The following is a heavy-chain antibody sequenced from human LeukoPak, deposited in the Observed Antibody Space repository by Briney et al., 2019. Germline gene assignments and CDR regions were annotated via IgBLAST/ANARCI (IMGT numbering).Heavy chain of an antibody. CDR2: IKQDGSDK. J-gene: IGHJ4*02. CDR1: GFTFSTYW. V-gene: IGHV3-7*01. Sequence: GGSLRLSCAASGFTFSTYWMSWVRQAPGKGLEWVANIKQDGSDKYYVDSVKGRFTISGDNAKNSLFLQMNSLRAEDTAVYYCARVRCSGNSCFPDYWGQGTLVTVSS. D-gene: IGHD2-15*01. CDR3: ARVRCSGNSCFPDY.